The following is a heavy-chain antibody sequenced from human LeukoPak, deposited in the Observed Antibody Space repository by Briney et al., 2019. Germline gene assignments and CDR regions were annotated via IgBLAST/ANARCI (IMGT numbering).Heavy chain of an antibody. CDR1: GFTFSSYG. V-gene: IGHV3-33*01. D-gene: IGHD2-21*02. CDR2: IWYDGSNK. J-gene: IGHJ4*02. CDR3: ARDIPLAYCGGDCYSSPDY. Sequence: PGGSLRLSCAASGFTFSSYGMHWVRQAPGKGLEWVAVIWYDGSNKYYADSVKGRFTISRDNSKNTLYLQMNSLRAEDTAVYYCARDIPLAYCGGDCYSSPDYWGQGTQVTVSS.